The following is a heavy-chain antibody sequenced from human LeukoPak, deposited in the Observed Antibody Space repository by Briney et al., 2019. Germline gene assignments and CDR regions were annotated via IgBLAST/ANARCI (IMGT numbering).Heavy chain of an antibody. Sequence: QPGGSLRLSCAASGFTFSSYAMSWVRQAPGKGLEWVSAISGSGGTTYYADSVKGRFTISRDNSKNTLYLQMNSLRAEDTAVYYCAKADIFGVVNHFDYWGQGTLVTVSS. CDR2: ISGSGGTT. CDR3: AKADIFGVVNHFDY. CDR1: GFTFSSYA. J-gene: IGHJ4*02. V-gene: IGHV3-23*01. D-gene: IGHD3-3*01.